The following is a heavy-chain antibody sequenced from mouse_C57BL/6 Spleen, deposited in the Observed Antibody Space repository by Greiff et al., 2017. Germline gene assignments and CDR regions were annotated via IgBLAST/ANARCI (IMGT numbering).Heavy chain of an antibody. CDR3: ARRKLGRSYAMDY. D-gene: IGHD4-1*01. CDR2: IYPGDGDT. J-gene: IGHJ4*01. V-gene: IGHV1-80*01. CDR1: GYAFSSYW. Sequence: VKLMESGAELVKPGASVKISCKASGYAFSSYWMNWVKQRPGKGLEWIGQIYPGDGDTNYNGKFKGKATLTADKSSSTAYMQLSSLTSEDSAVYFCARRKLGRSYAMDYWGQGTSVTVSS.